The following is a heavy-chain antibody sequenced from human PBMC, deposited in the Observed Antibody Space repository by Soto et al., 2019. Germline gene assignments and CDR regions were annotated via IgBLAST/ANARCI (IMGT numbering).Heavy chain of an antibody. J-gene: IGHJ6*02. CDR2: IFHSGTT. V-gene: IGHV4-59*08. Sequence: SETLSLTCSVSGGSIRSYFWSWIRQPPGKGLEWIGYIFHSGTTSYNPSLESRVTISVDTSKNQFSLSLRSVTAADTAVYYCARRRSTTYYYYGMDVWGHGTTVTVSS. D-gene: IGHD2-2*01. CDR1: GGSIRSYF. CDR3: ARRRSTTYYYYGMDV.